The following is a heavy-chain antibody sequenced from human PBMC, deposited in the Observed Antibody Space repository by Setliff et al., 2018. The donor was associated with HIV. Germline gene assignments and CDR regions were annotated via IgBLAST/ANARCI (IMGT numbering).Heavy chain of an antibody. CDR2: INTETGNP. Sequence: ASVKVSCKASGYSFTSFGISWLRQAPGQGLEWMGWINTETGNPMYAQCFRGRFVFSLDTSVNTAYLQIHSLKAEDTAIFYCARAGSYWSTFDYWGQGTLVTVSS. CDR1: GYSFTSFG. J-gene: IGHJ4*02. D-gene: IGHD5-18*01. CDR3: ARAGSYWSTFDY. V-gene: IGHV7-4-1*01.